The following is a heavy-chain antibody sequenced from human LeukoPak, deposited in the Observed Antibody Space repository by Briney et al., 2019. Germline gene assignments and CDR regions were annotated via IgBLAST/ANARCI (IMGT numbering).Heavy chain of an antibody. Sequence: GGSLRLSCAASGLTFSSYGMSWVRQAPGRGLEWVSAISTTGGTTYYADSVRGRFTISRDNAKNSLYLHMNSLRAEDTALYYCARDNLITYGGNSGPFGYWGQGTLVTVSS. V-gene: IGHV3-23*01. CDR1: GLTFSSYG. CDR2: ISTTGGTT. D-gene: IGHD4-23*01. J-gene: IGHJ4*02. CDR3: ARDNLITYGGNSGPFGY.